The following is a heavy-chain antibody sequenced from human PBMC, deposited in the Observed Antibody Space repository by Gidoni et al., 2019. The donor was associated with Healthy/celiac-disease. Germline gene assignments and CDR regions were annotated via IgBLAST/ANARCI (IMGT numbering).Heavy chain of an antibody. CDR2: INHSGST. Sequence: QVQLQQWGAGLLKPSENLSLTCAVDGGSFSGYYWSLIRQPQGKGLEWIGEINHSGSTNYNPSLKSRVTISVDSSKNQFSLKLSSVTAADTAVYYCARARITIFGVRWFDPWGQGTLVTVSS. CDR1: GGSFSGYY. V-gene: IGHV4-34*01. D-gene: IGHD3-3*01. CDR3: ARARITIFGVRWFDP. J-gene: IGHJ5*02.